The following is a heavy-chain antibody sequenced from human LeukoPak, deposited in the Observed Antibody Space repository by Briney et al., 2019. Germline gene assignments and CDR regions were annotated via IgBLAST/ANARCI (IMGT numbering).Heavy chain of an antibody. CDR3: ARDRGGSYPAIDY. CDR1: GFTFSSYS. J-gene: IGHJ4*02. D-gene: IGHD3-10*01. Sequence: GGSLRLSCAASGFTFSSYSLNWLRQAPGKGLEWVGFISSSSITIYYAAPEKGRFNLSRDHAEKSLYRQMNSLRAADTAVYFCARDRGGSYPAIDYWGQGTLVTVSS. V-gene: IGHV3-48*04. CDR2: ISSSSITI.